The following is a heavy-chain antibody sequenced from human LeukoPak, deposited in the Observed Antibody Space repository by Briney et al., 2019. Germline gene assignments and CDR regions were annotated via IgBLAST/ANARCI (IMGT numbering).Heavy chain of an antibody. V-gene: IGHV3-11*01. CDR1: GFTFSDYY. CDR3: ARVHYYGLDY. D-gene: IGHD3-3*01. Sequence: GGSLRLSCAASGFTFSDYYMSWIRQAPGKGLGWVSYISSSAGTIYYADSVKGRFTISRDNAKNSLYLQMNSLRAEDTAVYYCARVHYYGLDYWGQGTLVTVSS. J-gene: IGHJ4*02. CDR2: ISSSAGTI.